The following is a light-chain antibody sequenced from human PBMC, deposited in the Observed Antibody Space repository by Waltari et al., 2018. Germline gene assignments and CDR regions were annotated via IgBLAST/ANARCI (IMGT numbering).Light chain of an antibody. Sequence: IQMTQSPSSLSASVRDIVSITCQTSLGITNFFSWYQQIPGTVPKVLIYDASRLERGVPSKFSGGASGTDFTLTITSLQPEDVETYYCQQYHNLPLTFGGGTKVEIK. J-gene: IGKJ4*01. CDR3: QQYHNLPLT. CDR2: DAS. V-gene: IGKV1-33*01. CDR1: LGITNF.